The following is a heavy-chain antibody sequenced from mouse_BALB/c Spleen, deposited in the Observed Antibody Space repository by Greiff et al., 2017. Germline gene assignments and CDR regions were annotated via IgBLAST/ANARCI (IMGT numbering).Heavy chain of an antibody. Sequence: VKLVESGAELAKPGASVKMSCKASGYTFTSYWMHWVKQRPGQGLEWIGYINPSTGYTEYNQKFKGKATLTVDKSSSTAYMQLNSLTSEDSAVYYCATSPSNYWGQGTTLTVSS. CDR3: ATSPSNY. J-gene: IGHJ2*01. D-gene: IGHD6-1*01. CDR2: INPSTGYT. V-gene: IGHV1-7*01. CDR1: GYTFTSYW.